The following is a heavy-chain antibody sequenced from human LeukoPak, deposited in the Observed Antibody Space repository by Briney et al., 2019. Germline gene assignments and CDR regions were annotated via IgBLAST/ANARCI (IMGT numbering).Heavy chain of an antibody. D-gene: IGHD6-6*01. CDR1: GYTFTSYG. J-gene: IGHJ4*02. V-gene: IGHV1-18*01. CDR3: ARISRGSSSDY. Sequence: ASVKVSCKASGYTFTSYGITWVRQAPGQGLEWMGWISGYNGKTNYAQKLQGRVTMTTDTSTSTAYMELRSLRSDDTALYYCARISRGSSSDYWGQGTLVTVSS. CDR2: ISGYNGKT.